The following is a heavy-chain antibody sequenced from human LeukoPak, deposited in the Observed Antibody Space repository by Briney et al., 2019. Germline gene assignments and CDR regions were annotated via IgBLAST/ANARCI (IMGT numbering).Heavy chain of an antibody. CDR1: GFTFSSYA. J-gene: IGHJ4*02. Sequence: PGGSLRLSCAASGFTFSSYAMSWVRQAPGKGLEWVSAISGSGGSTYYADSVKGRFTISRDNSKNSLYLQMNSLRTEDTALYYCAKDKYSSGWPAPADYWGQGTLVTVSS. CDR2: ISGSGGST. D-gene: IGHD6-19*01. CDR3: AKDKYSSGWPAPADY. V-gene: IGHV3-43*02.